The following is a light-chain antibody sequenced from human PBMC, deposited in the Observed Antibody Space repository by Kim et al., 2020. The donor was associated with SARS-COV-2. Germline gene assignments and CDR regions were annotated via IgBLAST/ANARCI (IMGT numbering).Light chain of an antibody. CDR1: SSDVGSYNF. Sequence: LTQPASVSGSPGQSITISCTGTSSDVGSYNFVSWYQQHPGKVPKLMIYEVSKRPSGVSNRFSGSKSGDAASLTISGLQAEDEADYFCCSYAGDNTYVFGTGTKVTVL. V-gene: IGLV2-23*02. J-gene: IGLJ1*01. CDR3: CSYAGDNTYV. CDR2: EVS.